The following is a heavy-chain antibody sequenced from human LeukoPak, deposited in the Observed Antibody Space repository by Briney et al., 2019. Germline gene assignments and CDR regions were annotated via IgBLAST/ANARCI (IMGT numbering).Heavy chain of an antibody. J-gene: IGHJ4*02. CDR2: IIPILGIA. CDR3: ARVDGDGYRANDY. V-gene: IGHV1-69*04. Sequence: ASVKVSCKASGGTFSSYAISWVRQAPGQGLEWMGRIIPILGIANYAQKFQGRVTITADKSTSTAYMELSSLRSEDTAVYYCARVDGDGYRANDYWGQGTLVTVSS. CDR1: GGTFSSYA. D-gene: IGHD5-24*01.